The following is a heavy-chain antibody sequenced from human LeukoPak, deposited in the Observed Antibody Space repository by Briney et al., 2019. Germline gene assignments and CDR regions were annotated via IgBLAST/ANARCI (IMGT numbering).Heavy chain of an antibody. Sequence: PSETLSLTCAVSGYSISSRYYWGWIRQPPGKGLEWIGNIYHSGSTYYNPSLKSRLTISLDTSKNQFSLNLSSVTAADTAVYYCARAYSNAWYPYFHHWGQGTLVTVSS. V-gene: IGHV4-38-2*01. CDR3: ARAYSNAWYPYFHH. J-gene: IGHJ1*01. CDR2: IYHSGST. D-gene: IGHD6-19*01. CDR1: GYSISSRYY.